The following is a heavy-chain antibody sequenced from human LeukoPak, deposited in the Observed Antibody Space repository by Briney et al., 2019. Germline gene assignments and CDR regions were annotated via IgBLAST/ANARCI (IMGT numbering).Heavy chain of an antibody. Sequence: TASETLSLTCTVSGGSISSYYWSWIRQPPGKGLEWIGYIYYSGSTNYNPSLKSRVTISVDTSKNQFSLKLSSVTAADTAVYYCARVGPDVDTAMVFDYWGQGTLVTVSS. V-gene: IGHV4-59*01. J-gene: IGHJ4*02. CDR3: ARVGPDVDTAMVFDY. D-gene: IGHD5-18*01. CDR2: IYYSGST. CDR1: GGSISSYY.